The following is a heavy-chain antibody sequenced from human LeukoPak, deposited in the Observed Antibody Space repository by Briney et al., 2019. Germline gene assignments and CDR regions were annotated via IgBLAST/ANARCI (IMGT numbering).Heavy chain of an antibody. D-gene: IGHD2-8*02. CDR1: GFTFSSYG. CDR3: ARDHAVDLVLDY. J-gene: IGHJ4*02. Sequence: GGSLRVYCAASGFTFSSYGMHWVRQAPGKGLEWVAFIRYDGSDKYYADSVKGRFTVSRDNSKNTLYLQMNSLRAEDTAVYYCARDHAVDLVLDYWGQGTLVTVSS. CDR2: IRYDGSDK. V-gene: IGHV3-30*02.